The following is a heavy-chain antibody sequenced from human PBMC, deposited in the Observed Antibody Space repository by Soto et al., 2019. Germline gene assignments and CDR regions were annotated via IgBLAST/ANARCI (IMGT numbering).Heavy chain of an antibody. CDR2: ISYDGSNK. J-gene: IGHJ4*02. D-gene: IGHD3-22*01. V-gene: IGHV3-30*18. CDR3: AKKYYDSSGYFVY. Sequence: GGSLRLSCAASGFTFSSYGMHWVRQAPGKGLEWVAVISYDGSNKYCADSVKGRFTISRDNSKNTLYLQMNSLRAEDTAVYYCAKKYYDSSGYFVYWGQGTLVTVSS. CDR1: GFTFSSYG.